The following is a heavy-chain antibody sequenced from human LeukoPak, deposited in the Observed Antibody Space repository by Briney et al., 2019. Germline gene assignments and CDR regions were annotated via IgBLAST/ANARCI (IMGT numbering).Heavy chain of an antibody. CDR1: DDSMSSYY. CDR3: ARRYGDYPFDY. J-gene: IGHJ4*02. CDR2: VYYSGGT. V-gene: IGHV4-59*12. Sequence: SETLSLTCTVSDDSMSSYYWNWIRQPPGKGLEWIGYVYYSGGTNYNPSLKSRVTISLDTSKNQFSLKLSSVTAADTAVYYCARRYGDYPFDYWGQGTLVTVSS. D-gene: IGHD4-17*01.